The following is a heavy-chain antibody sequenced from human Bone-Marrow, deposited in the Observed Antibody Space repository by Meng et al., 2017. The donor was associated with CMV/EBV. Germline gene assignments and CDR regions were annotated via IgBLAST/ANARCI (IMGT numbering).Heavy chain of an antibody. CDR2: ISGSGLTT. D-gene: IGHD3-22*01. Sequence: GESLKISCTASGFAFSNAWMTRVRQAPGKGLEWVSAISGSGLTTYYTDSVKGRFTISRDNAKNSLYLQMNSLRAEDTAVYYCAREPDYYDSSGYYFGRKLDLDYWGQGNLVTISS. CDR3: AREPDYYDSSGYYFGRKLDLDY. V-gene: IGHV3-11*04. CDR1: GFAFSNAW. J-gene: IGHJ4*02.